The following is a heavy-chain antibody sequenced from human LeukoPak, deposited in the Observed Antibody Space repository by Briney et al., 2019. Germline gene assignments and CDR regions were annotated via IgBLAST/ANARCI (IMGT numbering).Heavy chain of an antibody. J-gene: IGHJ4*02. V-gene: IGHV1-2*06. CDR2: INPNSGGT. CDR3: ARSQMVYAIGGID. Sequence: ASVKVSCKASGYTFTGYYMHWVRQAPGQGLEWMGRINPNSGGTNYAQKFQGRVTMTRDTSISTAYMELSRLRSDDTAVYYCARSQMVYAIGGIDGGQGTLVTVSS. CDR1: GYTFTGYY. D-gene: IGHD2-8*01.